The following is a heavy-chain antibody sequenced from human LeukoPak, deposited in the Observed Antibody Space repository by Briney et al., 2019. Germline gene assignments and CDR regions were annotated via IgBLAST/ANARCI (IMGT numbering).Heavy chain of an antibody. D-gene: IGHD3-10*01. V-gene: IGHV1-69*06. CDR1: GGTFSSYE. CDR3: ARASMVRGVHAYYYYYYYMDV. Sequence: SVKVSCKASGGTFSSYEISWVRQAPGQGLEWMGGIIPMFGTAKYAQKFQGRVTITADKSTSTAYMELSSLRSEDTAVYYCARASMVRGVHAYYYYYYYMDVWGKGTTVTISS. J-gene: IGHJ6*03. CDR2: IIPMFGTA.